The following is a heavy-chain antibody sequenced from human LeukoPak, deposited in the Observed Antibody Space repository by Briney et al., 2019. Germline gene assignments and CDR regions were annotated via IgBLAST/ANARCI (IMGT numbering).Heavy chain of an antibody. J-gene: IGHJ4*02. Sequence: SVKVSCKASGYTYTSYGISWVRQVPGQGLEWMGRIIPILGIANYAQKFQGRVTITADKSTSTAYMELSSLRSEDTAVYYCAGTAEGRGYFADYWGQGTLVTVSS. CDR3: AGTAEGRGYFADY. CDR1: GYTYTSYG. CDR2: IIPILGIA. D-gene: IGHD5-12*01. V-gene: IGHV1-69*04.